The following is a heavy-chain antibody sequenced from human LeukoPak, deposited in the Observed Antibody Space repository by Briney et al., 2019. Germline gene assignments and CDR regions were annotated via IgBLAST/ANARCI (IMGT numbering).Heavy chain of an antibody. CDR1: GFTFSSYA. D-gene: IGHD1-26*01. CDR2: ISYDGSNK. Sequence: GGSLRLSCAASGFTFSSYAMHWVRQAPGKGLEWVAVISYDGSNKYYADSVKGRFTISRDNSKNTLYLQMNSLRAEDTAVYYCARDSDEGGYYGAFDIWGQGTMVTVSS. CDR3: ARDSDEGGYYGAFDI. V-gene: IGHV3-30-3*01. J-gene: IGHJ3*02.